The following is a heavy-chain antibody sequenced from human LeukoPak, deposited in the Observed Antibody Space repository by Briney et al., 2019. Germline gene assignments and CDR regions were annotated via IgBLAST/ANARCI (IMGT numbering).Heavy chain of an antibody. CDR1: GFTFTSAW. J-gene: IGHJ4*02. CDR2: IKSKADGGAT. D-gene: IGHD3-22*01. V-gene: IGHV3-15*01. Sequence: GGSLRLSCAASGFTFTSAWMTWVRQAPGKGLEWVGRIKSKADGGATDYAAPVKGRFIISRDDSKNTLYLQMNSLKTEDTAVYYCGRDARGYYDDGYFDYWGQGTLVTVSS. CDR3: GRDARGYYDDGYFDY.